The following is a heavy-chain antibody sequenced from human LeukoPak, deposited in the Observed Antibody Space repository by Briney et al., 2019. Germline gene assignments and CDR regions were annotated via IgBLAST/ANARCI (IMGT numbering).Heavy chain of an antibody. V-gene: IGHV1-46*01. CDR1: GYTFTSYY. J-gene: IGHJ4*02. D-gene: IGHD5-12*01. CDR3: ARVKAYSGYDNNYDY. Sequence: ASVKVSCKGSGYTFTSYYMHWVRQAPGPGLEWMGIINPSGGSTSYAQKFQGRVTMTRDTATSTVYMELSSLRSEDTAVYYCARVKAYSGYDNNYDYWGQGTLVTVSS. CDR2: INPSGGST.